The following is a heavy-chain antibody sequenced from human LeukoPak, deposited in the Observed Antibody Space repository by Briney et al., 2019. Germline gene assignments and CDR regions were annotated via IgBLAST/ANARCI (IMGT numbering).Heavy chain of an antibody. CDR1: GYTFISYA. D-gene: IGHD2-15*01. Sequence: GASVKVSCKASGYTFISYAIAWVRQAPGQGLEWMGWINPNSGGTNYAQKFQGRVTMTRDTSISTAYMELSRLRSDDTAVYYCARDHCSGGSCYSGSVWFDPWGQGTLVTVSS. J-gene: IGHJ5*02. V-gene: IGHV1-2*02. CDR3: ARDHCSGGSCYSGSVWFDP. CDR2: INPNSGGT.